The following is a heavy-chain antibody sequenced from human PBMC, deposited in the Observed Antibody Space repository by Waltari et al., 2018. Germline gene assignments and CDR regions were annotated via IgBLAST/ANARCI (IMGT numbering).Heavy chain of an antibody. J-gene: IGHJ4*02. CDR1: GFSFSDYY. CDR2: IGANGHK. CDR3: ARGLLNAYTFDF. V-gene: IGHV3-11*06. Sequence: QVQVEESGGDLVEPGGSLRLSVQAYGFSFSDYYMSWFRQAPGKGLEWVSYIGANGHKINADSVKGRFTISRDNAKNSLYLQMNSLTVEDSAVYFCARGLLNAYTFDFWGQGTLVTVSS. D-gene: IGHD2-15*01.